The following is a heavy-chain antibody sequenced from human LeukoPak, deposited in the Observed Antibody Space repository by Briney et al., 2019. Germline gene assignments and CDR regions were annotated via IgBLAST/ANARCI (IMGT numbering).Heavy chain of an antibody. CDR3: AKDLGSGWLARTTYYFDY. D-gene: IGHD5-24*01. Sequence: GGSLRLSCAASGFTFSSYSMNWVRQAPGKGLEWVASINHNGNVNYYVDSVKGRFTISRDNSKNTLYLQMNSLRAEDTAVYYCAKDLGSGWLARTTYYFDYWGQGTLVTVSS. CDR2: INHNGNVN. J-gene: IGHJ4*02. CDR1: GFTFSSYS. V-gene: IGHV3-7*03.